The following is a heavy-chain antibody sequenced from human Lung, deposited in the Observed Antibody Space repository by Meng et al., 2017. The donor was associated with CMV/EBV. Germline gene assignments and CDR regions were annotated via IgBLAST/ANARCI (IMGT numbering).Heavy chain of an antibody. CDR1: GYTFTDYY. CDR3: ARGLNGGIRFLEWLLRPYYYGMDV. J-gene: IGHJ6*02. CDR2: MNPNSGNT. D-gene: IGHD3-3*01. V-gene: IGHV1-8*02. Sequence: ASVTVSCKASGYTFTDYYIHWVRQAPGQGLEWMGWMNPNSGNTGYAQKFQGRVTMTRNTSISTAYMELSSLRSEDTAVYYCARGLNGGIRFLEWLLRPYYYGMDVWGQGTTVTVSS.